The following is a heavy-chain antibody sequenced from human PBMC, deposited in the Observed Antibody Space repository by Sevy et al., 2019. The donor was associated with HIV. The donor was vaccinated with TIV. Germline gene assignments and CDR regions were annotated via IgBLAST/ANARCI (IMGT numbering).Heavy chain of an antibody. J-gene: IGHJ5*02. CDR1: GYTFTGYY. Sequence: ASVKVSCKPSGYTFTGYYMHSVRQAPRQELEWIGRINPNSGGRNYAQKFQGRVTMTRDTSNSTAYMELSRLRSDDTAVYYGARAYDYRVRGVIDNWFDPWGQGTLVTVSS. V-gene: IGHV1-2*06. CDR2: INPNSGGR. CDR3: ARAYDYRVRGVIDNWFDP. D-gene: IGHD3-10*01.